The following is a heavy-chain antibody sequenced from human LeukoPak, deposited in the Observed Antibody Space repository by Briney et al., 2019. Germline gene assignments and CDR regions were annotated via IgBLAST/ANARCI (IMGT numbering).Heavy chain of an antibody. D-gene: IGHD3-10*01. J-gene: IGHJ6*03. CDR1: GGSISNYY. CDR2: IHYSGST. Sequence: SETLSLTCTVSGGSISNYYWSWIRQPPGKGLEWIGYIHYSGSTNYNSSLKSRVTISVDTSKNQFSLKLSSVTAADTAVYYCARVEEGYGSGRRENYYYYYMDVWGKGTTVTISS. CDR3: ARVEEGYGSGRRENYYYYYMDV. V-gene: IGHV4-59*01.